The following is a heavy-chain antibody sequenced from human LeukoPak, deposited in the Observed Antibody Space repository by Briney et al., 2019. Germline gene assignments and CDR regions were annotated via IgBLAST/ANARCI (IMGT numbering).Heavy chain of an antibody. CDR1: GYTFTTYG. V-gene: IGHV1-18*01. D-gene: IGHD2-2*02. Sequence: VASVKVSCKASGYTFTTYGISWVRQAPGQGLEWMGWISAYNGHTNYAQKLQGRVTMTTDASTTTAYMELRSLRSDDTAVYYCVRDGHRLYDYYYYYMDVWAKGPRSPSP. CDR3: VRDGHRLYDYYYYYMDV. J-gene: IGHJ6*03. CDR2: ISAYNGHT.